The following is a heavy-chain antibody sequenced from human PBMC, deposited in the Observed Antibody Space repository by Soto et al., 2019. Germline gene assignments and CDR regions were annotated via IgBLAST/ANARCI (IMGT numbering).Heavy chain of an antibody. J-gene: IGHJ5*02. CDR2: ISSSSSYT. V-gene: IGHV3-11*06. D-gene: IGHD6-13*01. Sequence: GKGLEWVSYISSSSSYTNDADSVKGRFTISRDNAKNSLYLQMNNLRAEDMAVYYCARASSSWSYNWFDPWGQGTLVTVSS. CDR3: ARASSSWSYNWFDP.